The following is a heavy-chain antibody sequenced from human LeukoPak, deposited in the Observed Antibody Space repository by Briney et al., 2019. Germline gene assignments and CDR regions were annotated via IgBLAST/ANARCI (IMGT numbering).Heavy chain of an antibody. J-gene: IGHJ4*02. D-gene: IGHD6-19*01. CDR2: IYYSGST. CDR3: ARGGYGGGWSSLNFDY. V-gene: IGHV4-59*01. CDR1: GGSISSYH. Sequence: PSETLSLTCTLSGGSISSYHWNWIRRAPGKGLEWIGYIYYSGSTNYNTSLKSRVTISVDPSKNQFSLKLSSVTAADTAVYYCARGGYGGGWSSLNFDYWGQGTLVTVSS.